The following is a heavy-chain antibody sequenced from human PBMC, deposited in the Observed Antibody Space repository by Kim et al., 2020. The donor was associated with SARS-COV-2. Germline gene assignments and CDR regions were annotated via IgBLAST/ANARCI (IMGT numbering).Heavy chain of an antibody. D-gene: IGHD2-15*01. Sequence: ASVKVSCKASGYTFTSYGISWVRQAPGQGLEWMGWISAYNGNTNYAQKLQGRVTMTTDTSTSTAYMELRSLRSDDTAVYYCARDPGYCSGGSCYAWFDPWGQGTLVTVSS. V-gene: IGHV1-18*01. CDR2: ISAYNGNT. CDR3: ARDPGYCSGGSCYAWFDP. J-gene: IGHJ5*02. CDR1: GYTFTSYG.